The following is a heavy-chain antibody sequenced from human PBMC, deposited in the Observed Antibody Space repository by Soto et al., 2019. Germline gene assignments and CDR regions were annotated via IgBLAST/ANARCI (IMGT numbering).Heavy chain of an antibody. J-gene: IGHJ4*02. Sequence: SETLSLTCTVSGGSISSGGYYWSWIRQHPGKGLEWIGYIYYSGSTYYNPSLKSRVTISVDKSKNQFSLKLSSVTAADTAVYYGARVAVAGTRVDYWGQGTLVTVAS. CDR2: IYYSGST. D-gene: IGHD6-19*01. CDR3: ARVAVAGTRVDY. CDR1: GGSISSGGYY. V-gene: IGHV4-31*03.